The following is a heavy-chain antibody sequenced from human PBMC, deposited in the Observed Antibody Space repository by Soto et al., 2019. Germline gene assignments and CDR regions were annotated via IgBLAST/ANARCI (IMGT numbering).Heavy chain of an antibody. D-gene: IGHD3-22*01. CDR1: GFTFNIYA. J-gene: IGHJ4*02. CDR3: AKDRYLDHDSRGYLFDN. Sequence: SGGDLIQPGGSLRLSCAASGFTFNIYAMTWVRQAPGKGLEWVSAISRYGDFTYYADSVEGRFTISRDNSKNTLYLQMNSLRAEDTAVYYCAKDRYLDHDSRGYLFDNWGQGTLVTVSS. V-gene: IGHV3-23*01. CDR2: ISRYGDFT.